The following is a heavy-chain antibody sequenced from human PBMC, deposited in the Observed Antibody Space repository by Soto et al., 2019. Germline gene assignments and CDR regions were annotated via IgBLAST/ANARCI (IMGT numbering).Heavy chain of an antibody. V-gene: IGHV1-2*02. CDR1: GYTFTGYY. Sequence: ASVKVSCKASGYTFTGYYMHWLRQAPGQGLEWMGWINPNSGGTNYAQKFQGRVTMTRDTSISTAYMELSRLRSDDTAVYYCARGGVYSSGWYVYWGQGTLVTVS. CDR2: INPNSGGT. D-gene: IGHD6-19*01. J-gene: IGHJ4*02. CDR3: ARGGVYSSGWYVY.